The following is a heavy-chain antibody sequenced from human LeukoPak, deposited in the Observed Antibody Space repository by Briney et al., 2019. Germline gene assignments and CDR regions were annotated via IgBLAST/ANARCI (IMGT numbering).Heavy chain of an antibody. CDR3: ARLSCDDGTCYSAFDN. D-gene: IGHD2-21*02. J-gene: IGHJ4*02. CDR2: TGLDGSER. Sequence: GGSLRLSCAASGFSFRYYWMAWVRQAPGKGLEWVASTGLDGSERHYLDSVKGRFTISRVNAANSLYLQMNSLRAEDTAVYYCARLSCDDGTCYSAFDNWGPGILVTVSS. CDR1: GFSFRYYW. V-gene: IGHV3-7*01.